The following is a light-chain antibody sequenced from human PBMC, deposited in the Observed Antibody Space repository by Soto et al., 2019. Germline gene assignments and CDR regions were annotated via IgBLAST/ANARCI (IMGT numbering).Light chain of an antibody. CDR3: SSYTSSSTYVV. CDR2: RVN. J-gene: IGLJ2*01. V-gene: IGLV2-14*01. CDR1: SSDVGGYNY. Sequence: QSVLTQPASVSGSPGQSITISCTGTSSDVGGYNYVSWYQQHPGKAPKLMIYRVNNRPSGVSNRFSGSKSGNTASLTISGLQAEDEADYYCSSYTSSSTYVVFGGGTKLTVL.